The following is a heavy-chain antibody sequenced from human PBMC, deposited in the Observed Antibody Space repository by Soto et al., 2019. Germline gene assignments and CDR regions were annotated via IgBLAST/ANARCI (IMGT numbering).Heavy chain of an antibody. CDR2: IKSDGTVT. CDR3: ARENYDFWSGYYLDY. D-gene: IGHD3-3*01. Sequence: GGSLRLSCVVSGITFSTYRMHWVRQAPGKGLVWVSHIKSDGTVTHYTDSVRGRFIISRDNAKSTLFLQMNSLRAEDTAVYYCARENYDFWSGYYLDYWGQGTLVTVSS. J-gene: IGHJ4*02. CDR1: GITFSTYR. V-gene: IGHV3-74*01.